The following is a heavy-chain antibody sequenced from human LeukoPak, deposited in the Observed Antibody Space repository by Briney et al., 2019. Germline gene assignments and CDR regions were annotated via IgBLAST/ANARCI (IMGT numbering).Heavy chain of an antibody. CDR2: ISYDGSNK. CDR1: GFTFSSYA. V-gene: IGHV3-30*04. D-gene: IGHD1/OR15-1a*01. J-gene: IGHJ5*02. Sequence: GGSLRLFCAASGFTFSSYAMHWVRQAPGKGLEWVAVISYDGSNKYYADSVKGRFTISRDNSKNTLYLRMNSLRAEDTAVYYCARGTGPAFDPWGQGTLVTVSS. CDR3: ARGTGPAFDP.